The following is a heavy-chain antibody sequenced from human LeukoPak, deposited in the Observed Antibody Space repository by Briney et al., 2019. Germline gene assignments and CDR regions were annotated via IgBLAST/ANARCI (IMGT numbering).Heavy chain of an antibody. V-gene: IGHV3-53*01. D-gene: IGHD3-10*01. Sequence: GGSLRLSCAASGFTVSTNYMSWVRQAPGKGLEWVSIIYSGGSTYYADSVKGRFTVSRDNSKNTLYLQMNSLRAGDTAVYYCARVGDHYHWYFDLWVRGTLVTVSS. CDR1: GFTVSTNY. CDR3: ARVGDHYHWYFDL. CDR2: IYSGGST. J-gene: IGHJ2*01.